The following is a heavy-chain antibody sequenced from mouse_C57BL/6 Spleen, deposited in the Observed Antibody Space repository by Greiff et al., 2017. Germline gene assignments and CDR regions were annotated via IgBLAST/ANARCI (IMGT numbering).Heavy chain of an antibody. V-gene: IGHV1-4*01. D-gene: IGHD4-1*01. CDR2: INPSSGYT. J-gene: IGHJ2*01. Sequence: VQLQQSGAELARPGASVTMSCKASGYTFTSYTMHWVKQRPGQGLEWIGYINPSSGYTKYNQKFKDKATLTADKASSTAYMQLSSLTSEDSAVYYCARWGRDWDGFDYWGQGTTLTVSS. CDR1: GYTFTSYT. CDR3: ARWGRDWDGFDY.